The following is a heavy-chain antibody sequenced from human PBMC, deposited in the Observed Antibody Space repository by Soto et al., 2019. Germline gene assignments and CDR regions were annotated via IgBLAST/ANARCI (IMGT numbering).Heavy chain of an antibody. V-gene: IGHV1-2*04. J-gene: IGHJ3*02. CDR3: ARSASGYCSSTSCGEGAFDI. Sequence: ASVKVSCKASGYTFTGYYMHWVRQAPGQGLEWMGWINPNSGGTNYAQKFQGWVTMTRDTSISTAHMELSRLRSDDTAVYYCARSASGYCSSTSCGEGAFDIWGQGTMVTVSS. D-gene: IGHD2-2*01. CDR1: GYTFTGYY. CDR2: INPNSGGT.